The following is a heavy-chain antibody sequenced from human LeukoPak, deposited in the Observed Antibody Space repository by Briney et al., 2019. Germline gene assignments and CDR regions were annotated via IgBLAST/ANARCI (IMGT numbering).Heavy chain of an antibody. CDR3: AIHNMVATSDY. CDR2: IKTKTDGETT. J-gene: IGHJ4*02. CDR1: GGVICTSW. V-gene: IGHV3-15*01. Sequence: PGGSLRVSCTASGGVICTSWSSWVRQAPGKGLEWVGRIKTKTDGETTDYAAPVKGKFTISGDDSKNTLYLQLNSLTTEDTAVWYSAIHNMVATSDYWGQGTLITVSS. D-gene: IGHD5-12*01.